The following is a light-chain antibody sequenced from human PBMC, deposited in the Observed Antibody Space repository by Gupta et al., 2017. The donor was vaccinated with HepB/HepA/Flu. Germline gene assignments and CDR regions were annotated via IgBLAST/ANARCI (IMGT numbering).Light chain of an antibody. Sequence: SYVLTQPPSASVSPGKTARITCGGNNIGRKSVHWYQQKPGQAPVLVVYEDSDRPSGIPERFSGSNSGNTATLTISRVEAGDEADYYCQVWDSSSDHNYVFGTGTKVTVL. V-gene: IGLV3-21*03. CDR2: EDS. CDR1: NIGRKS. J-gene: IGLJ1*01. CDR3: QVWDSSSDHNYV.